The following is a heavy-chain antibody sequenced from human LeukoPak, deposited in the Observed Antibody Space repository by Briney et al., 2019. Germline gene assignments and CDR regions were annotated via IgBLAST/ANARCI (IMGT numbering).Heavy chain of an antibody. D-gene: IGHD5-12*01. Sequence: ASVKVSCKASGYTFTGYYMHWVRQAPGQGLEWMGWINPNSGGTNYAQKFQGRVTMTRNTSISTAYMELSSLRSEDTAVYYCARGWWLRNYYYGMDVWGQGTTVTVSS. V-gene: IGHV1-2*02. CDR1: GYTFTGYY. CDR3: ARGWWLRNYYYGMDV. J-gene: IGHJ6*02. CDR2: INPNSGGT.